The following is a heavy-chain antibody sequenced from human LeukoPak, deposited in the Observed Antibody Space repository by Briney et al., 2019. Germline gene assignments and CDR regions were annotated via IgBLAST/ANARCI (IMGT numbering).Heavy chain of an antibody. CDR1: GYTFSSYG. J-gene: IGHJ5*02. CDR2: INPNNGVT. CDR3: ARGHDNWFDP. V-gene: IGHV1-2*06. Sequence: ASVKVSCKASGYTFSSYGISWVRQAPGQGLEWMGRINPNNGVTTYAQKFQDRVTMTRDTSISTAYMELSRLTSDDSAVYYCARGHDNWFDPWGQGTLVIVSS.